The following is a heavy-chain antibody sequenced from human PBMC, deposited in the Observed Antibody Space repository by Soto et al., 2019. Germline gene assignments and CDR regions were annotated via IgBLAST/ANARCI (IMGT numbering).Heavy chain of an antibody. CDR3: ARGAGIGDY. CDR1: GFTFSSYW. V-gene: IGHV3-7*04. J-gene: IGHJ4*02. D-gene: IGHD3-16*01. Sequence: EVQLVESGGDLVQPGGSLRLSCAASGFTFSSYWMSWVRQAPGKGLEWLANIKEDGSEKYYVDSVKGRFTISRDNAKNSLYLQVNGPRAEDTAVYYCARGAGIGDYWGQGTLVTVSS. CDR2: IKEDGSEK.